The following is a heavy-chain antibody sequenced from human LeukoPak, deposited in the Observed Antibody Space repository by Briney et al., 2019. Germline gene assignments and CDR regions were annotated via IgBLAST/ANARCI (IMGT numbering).Heavy chain of an antibody. D-gene: IGHD3-22*01. Sequence: ASVKVSCKASGYTFTGYYMHWVRQAPGQGLEWMGWISAYNGNTNYAQKLQDRVTMTTDTSTRTAYMELRSLRSDDTAVYYCARDLFDYYDSSGYPSLPSYWGQGTLVIVSS. CDR3: ARDLFDYYDSSGYPSLPSY. CDR1: GYTFTGYY. CDR2: ISAYNGNT. V-gene: IGHV1-18*04. J-gene: IGHJ4*02.